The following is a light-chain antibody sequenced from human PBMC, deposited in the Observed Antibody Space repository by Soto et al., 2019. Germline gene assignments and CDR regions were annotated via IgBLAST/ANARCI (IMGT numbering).Light chain of an antibody. V-gene: IGLV1-40*01. J-gene: IGLJ3*02. CDR2: GHN. CDR1: TSNIGAGYE. CDR3: QSFESSQGGSEV. Sequence: QSVLTQPPSVSGAPGQRVTISCTGSTSNIGAGYEVHWYQQVPGTAPKLLVSGHNNRPAEVPDRFFGSKSGTSASLTITGLLSEDAADYYCQSFESSQGGSEVFGGGTKLTVL.